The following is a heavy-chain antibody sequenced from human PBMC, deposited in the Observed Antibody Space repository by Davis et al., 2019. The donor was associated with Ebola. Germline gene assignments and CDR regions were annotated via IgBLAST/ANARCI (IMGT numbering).Heavy chain of an antibody. J-gene: IGHJ6*02. CDR2: ISSNGGST. D-gene: IGHD3-10*01. CDR3: ARGKMYYLRGMDV. V-gene: IGHV3-64*01. Sequence: GESLKISCAASGLTFSSYAMHWVRQAPGKGLEYVSAISSNGGSTYYANSVKGRFTISRDNSKNTLYLQMGSLRAEDMAVYYCARGKMYYLRGMDVWGQGTTVTVSS. CDR1: GLTFSSYA.